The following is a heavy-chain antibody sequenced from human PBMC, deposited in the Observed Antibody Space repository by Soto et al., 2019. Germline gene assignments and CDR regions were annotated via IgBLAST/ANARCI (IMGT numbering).Heavy chain of an antibody. CDR1: GDSVSSNSAA. D-gene: IGHD3-10*01. J-gene: IGHJ6*02. Sequence: PSQTLSLPCAISGDSVSSNSAAWNWIRQSPSRGPEWLGRTYYRSKWYNDYAVSVESRITINPDPSKNLFSLHLNSVTPEDTAVYFCASGLHYYASGSPSYGLDVWGQGTTVTVSS. V-gene: IGHV6-1*01. CDR3: ASGLHYYASGSPSYGLDV. CDR2: TYYRSKWYN.